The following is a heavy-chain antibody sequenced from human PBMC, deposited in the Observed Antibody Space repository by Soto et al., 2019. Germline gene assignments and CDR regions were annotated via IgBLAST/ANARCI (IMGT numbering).Heavy chain of an antibody. D-gene: IGHD3-10*01. Sequence: QVQLVQSGAEVKKPGSSVKVSCKASGGTFSSYTISWVRQAPGQGLEWMGRIIPILGITNYAQKFQGRVTNHTDKTTSTGYMELTSMRSEDPACHYRASPYPPRGFGFLFDYWGQGTLVTVSS. CDR3: ASPYPPRGFGFLFDY. CDR2: IIPILGIT. V-gene: IGHV1-69*02. J-gene: IGHJ4*02. CDR1: GGTFSSYT.